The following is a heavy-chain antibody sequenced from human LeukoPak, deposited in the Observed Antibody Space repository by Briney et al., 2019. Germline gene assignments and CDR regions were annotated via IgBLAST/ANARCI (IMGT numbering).Heavy chain of an antibody. CDR2: IVVGSGNT. Sequence: SVKVSCRASGFTFTSSAMQWVRQARGQRLEWIGWIVVGSGNTDYAQKFQERDTITRDMSTSTAYMELSSLRSEDTAVYYCAAVFVFTFAIPPPWGQGTLVTVSS. CDR3: AAVFVFTFAIPPP. V-gene: IGHV1-58*02. J-gene: IGHJ5*02. D-gene: IGHD2-21*01. CDR1: GFTFTSSA.